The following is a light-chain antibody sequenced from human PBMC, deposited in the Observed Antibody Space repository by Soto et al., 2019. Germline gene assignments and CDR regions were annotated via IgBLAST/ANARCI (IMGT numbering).Light chain of an antibody. CDR1: SGSVSTSYY. V-gene: IGLV8-61*01. J-gene: IGLJ3*02. CDR3: VLYMGSGLWV. CDR2: STN. Sequence: QTVVTQEPSFSVSPGRTVTLTCGLSSGSVSTSYYPSWYQQIPGQAPRTLIYSTNTRSSGVPDRFSGSILGNKAALTITGAQADDESDYYCVLYMGSGLWVFGGGTKLTVL.